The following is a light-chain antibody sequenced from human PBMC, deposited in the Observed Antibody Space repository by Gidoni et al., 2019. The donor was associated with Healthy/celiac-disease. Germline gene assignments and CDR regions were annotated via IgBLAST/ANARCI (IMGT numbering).Light chain of an antibody. J-gene: IGLJ2*01. CDR1: SSDVGSYNL. CDR3: CSYAGSSTHLV. CDR2: EVS. V-gene: IGLV2-23*02. Sequence: QSALTQPASVSGSPGQSITISCTGTSSDVGSYNLVAWYQQPPGKAPKLMIYEVSKRPSVVSNRFSGSKSGNTASLTISGLHAEDDADYYCCSYAGSSTHLVFGGGTKLTVL.